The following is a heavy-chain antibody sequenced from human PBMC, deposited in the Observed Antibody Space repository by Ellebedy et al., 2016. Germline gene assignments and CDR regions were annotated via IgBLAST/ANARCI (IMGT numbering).Heavy chain of an antibody. J-gene: IGHJ4*02. D-gene: IGHD2-21*02. Sequence: GSLRLSCAASEFTFSRNPMNWLRQAPGKGLEWIGEINHSGSTNYNSSLKSRVTISLDTSKNQFSLRLTSVTAADTAVYYCSRGVTDQNWGQGTLVTVSS. V-gene: IGHV4-34*01. CDR2: INHSGST. CDR3: SRGVTDQN. CDR1: EFTFSRNP.